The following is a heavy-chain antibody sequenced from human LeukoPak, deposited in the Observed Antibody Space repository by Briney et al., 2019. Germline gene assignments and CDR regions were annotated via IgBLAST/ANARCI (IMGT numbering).Heavy chain of an antibody. CDR2: ISYDGSNK. CDR1: GFTFSSYA. Sequence: GRSLRLSCAASGFTFSSYAMHWVRQAPGKGLEWVAVISYDGSNKYYADSVKGRFTISRDNSKNTLYLQMNSLRAEDTAVYYCARDRWRDSSGWYHSGGGDYWGQGTLVTVSS. V-gene: IGHV3-30-3*01. D-gene: IGHD6-19*01. J-gene: IGHJ4*02. CDR3: ARDRWRDSSGWYHSGGGDY.